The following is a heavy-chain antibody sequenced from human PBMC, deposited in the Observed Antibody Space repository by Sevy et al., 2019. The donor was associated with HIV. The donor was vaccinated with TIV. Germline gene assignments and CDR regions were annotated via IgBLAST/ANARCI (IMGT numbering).Heavy chain of an antibody. CDR2: ISYHGRNQ. Sequence: GESLKISCAASGFTFSDYAIHWVRQAPGKGLEWLAVISYHGRNQFYEASVRGRFTISRDDSKNTVYLQMNSLRPDDTAVYYCARKQFVLPFDYWGQGTLVTVSS. J-gene: IGHJ4*02. CDR3: ARKQFVLPFDY. CDR1: GFTFSDYA. V-gene: IGHV3-30*04. D-gene: IGHD6-6*01.